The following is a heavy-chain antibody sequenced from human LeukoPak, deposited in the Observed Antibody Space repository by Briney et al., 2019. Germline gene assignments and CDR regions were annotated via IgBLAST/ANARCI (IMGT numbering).Heavy chain of an antibody. J-gene: IGHJ4*02. CDR2: INPNSGGT. D-gene: IGHD6-13*01. Sequence: ASVKVSCKASGYTFTGYYMHWVRQAPGQGLEWMGWINPNSGGTNYAQKFQGRVPMTRDTSISTAYMELSRLRSDDTAVYYCARDEGRAAAGWDWGQGTLVTVSS. CDR1: GYTFTGYY. CDR3: ARDEGRAAAGWD. V-gene: IGHV1-2*02.